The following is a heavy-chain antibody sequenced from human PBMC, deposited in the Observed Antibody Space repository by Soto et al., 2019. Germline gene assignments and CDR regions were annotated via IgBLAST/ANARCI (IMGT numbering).Heavy chain of an antibody. J-gene: IGHJ4*02. V-gene: IGHV1-69*01. CDR2: IIPYYNTL. D-gene: IGHD6-13*01. Sequence: QAQWVQSGAEVRKPGSSVKLSCKASEGTFNSYAIAWVRQAPGQGLEWMGGIIPYYNTLNYAQKFQDRVTITADDSTNTVYMELSSLRSDDTAVYFCASGASRWYPYFFDSWAQGTLVTVSS. CDR3: ASGASRWYPYFFDS. CDR1: EGTFNSYA.